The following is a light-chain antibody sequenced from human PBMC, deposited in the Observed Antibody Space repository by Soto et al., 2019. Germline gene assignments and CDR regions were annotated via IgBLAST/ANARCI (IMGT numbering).Light chain of an antibody. CDR2: DNY. J-gene: IGLJ2*01. V-gene: IGLV1-51*01. CDR1: NSNVGSNY. Sequence: QSGLTQPPSVSAATGQKVTISCSGSNSNVGSNYVAWYQHLPGTAPKRLIYDNYKRASGIADRFSGSKSGTSATLALTGLQTGAEADYYCGTGDSRLRVVLFGGGTQRTGL. CDR3: GTGDSRLRVVL.